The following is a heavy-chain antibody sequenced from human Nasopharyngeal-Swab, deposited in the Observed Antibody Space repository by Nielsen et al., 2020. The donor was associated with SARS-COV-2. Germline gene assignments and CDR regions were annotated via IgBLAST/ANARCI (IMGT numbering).Heavy chain of an antibody. CDR2: ISSSSSTI. J-gene: IGHJ6*03. V-gene: IGHV3-48*04. D-gene: IGHD3-16*01. CDR3: ARDPRGSWGEYYYYYYMDV. Sequence: VRQAPGKGLEWVSYISSSSSTIYYADSVKGRFTISRDNAKNSLYLQMNSLRAEDTAVYYCARDPRGSWGEYYYYYYMDVWGKGTTVTVSS.